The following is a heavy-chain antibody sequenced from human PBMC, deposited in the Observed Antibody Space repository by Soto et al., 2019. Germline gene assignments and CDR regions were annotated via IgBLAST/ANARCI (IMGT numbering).Heavy chain of an antibody. D-gene: IGHD6-19*01. CDR3: AKEVERAVAGEYFQH. V-gene: IGHV3-23*01. CDR1: GFTFSSYA. CDR2: ISGSGGST. Sequence: EVQLLESGGGLVQPGGSLRLSCAASGFTFSSYAMSWVRQAPGKGLEWVSAISGSGGSTYYADSVKGRFTISRDNSKNALYLQMNRLRAEDTAVYYGAKEVERAVAGEYFQHWGQGTLVTVSS. J-gene: IGHJ1*01.